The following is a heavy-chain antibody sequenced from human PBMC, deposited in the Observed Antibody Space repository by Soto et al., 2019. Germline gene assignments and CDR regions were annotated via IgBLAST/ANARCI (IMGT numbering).Heavy chain of an antibody. CDR1: GGTFSSYA. Sequence: QVQLVQSGAEVKKPGSSVKVSCKASGGTFSSYAISWVRQAPGQGLEWMGGIIPIFGTANYAQKFQGRVTIPADESTSTGYMELSSLRAEDTAVYYCAREGIVATLFNGMDVWGQGTTVTVSS. CDR2: IIPIFGTA. J-gene: IGHJ6*02. D-gene: IGHD5-12*01. CDR3: AREGIVATLFNGMDV. V-gene: IGHV1-69*12.